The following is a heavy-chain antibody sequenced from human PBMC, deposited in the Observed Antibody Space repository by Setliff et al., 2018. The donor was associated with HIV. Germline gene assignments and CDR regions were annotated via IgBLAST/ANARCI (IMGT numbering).Heavy chain of an antibody. J-gene: IGHJ4*02. CDR1: GGTFRTSV. Sequence: GASVKVSCKTSGGTFRTSVISWVRQAPGQGLEWVGGIIPAFGTANYAQKFQGRVTITTDESTTTVFMELTGLRSEDTAVYYCASPTAIPHWGQGTLVTVSS. V-gene: IGHV1-69*05. CDR3: ASPTAIPH. CDR2: IIPAFGTA. D-gene: IGHD2-21*02.